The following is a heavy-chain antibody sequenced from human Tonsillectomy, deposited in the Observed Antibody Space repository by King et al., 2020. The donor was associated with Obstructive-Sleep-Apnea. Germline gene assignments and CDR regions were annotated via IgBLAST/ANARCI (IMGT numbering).Heavy chain of an antibody. V-gene: IGHV3-74*01. CDR2: INSDGMTT. CDR1: GFTFSSNW. Sequence: VQLVESGGGLIQPGGSLRLSCVASGFTFSSNWMHWVRQAPGKGLVWVSRINSDGMTTNYADSVMGRFTISRDNAKNTLYLQMNSLRDEDTAVYYCVLVAGGVPSGGGAYWGQGTQVTVSS. J-gene: IGHJ4*02. D-gene: IGHD3-16*01. CDR3: VLVAGGVPSGGGAY.